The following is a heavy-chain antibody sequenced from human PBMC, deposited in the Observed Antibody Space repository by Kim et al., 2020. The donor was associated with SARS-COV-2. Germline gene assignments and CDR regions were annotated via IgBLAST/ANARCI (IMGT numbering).Heavy chain of an antibody. CDR3: ARDPSVGLDCSSTSCSSSKNNWFEP. D-gene: IGHD2-2*01. CDR2: ISGQNGNT. J-gene: IGHJ5*02. Sequence: ASVKVSCKASGYTFISYGISWVRQAPGQGLEWMGWISGQNGNTKYAEKIQGRVTMTTDPSASTAYMELRNLRSDDTAVYYCARDPSVGLDCSSTSCSSSKNNWFEPWGQGTLVTVTS. CDR1: GYTFISYG. V-gene: IGHV1-18*01.